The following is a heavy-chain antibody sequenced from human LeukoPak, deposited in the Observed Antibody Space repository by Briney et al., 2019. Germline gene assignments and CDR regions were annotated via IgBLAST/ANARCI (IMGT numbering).Heavy chain of an antibody. V-gene: IGHV4-34*01. J-gene: IGHJ4*01. CDR2: INHSGST. D-gene: IGHD6-6*01. CDR3: ASSSSSGEGFDY. CDR1: GGSFSGYY. Sequence: SETLSLTCAVYGGSFSGYYWSWIRQPPGKGREGIGEINHSGSTNYNPSLKSRVTISVDTSKNQFSLKLSSVTAADTAVYYCASSSSSGEGFDYWGQGTLVTVSS.